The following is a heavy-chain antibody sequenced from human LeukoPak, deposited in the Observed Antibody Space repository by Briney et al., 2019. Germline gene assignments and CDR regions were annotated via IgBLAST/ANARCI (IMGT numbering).Heavy chain of an antibody. CDR3: ARVAYSDSSGYPHGFDP. Sequence: GASVKVSCKASGYTFTSYYMHWVRQAPGQGLEWMGIINPSGGSTSYAQRFQGRVTMTRDTSTSTVYMELSSLRSEDTAVYYCARVAYSDSSGYPHGFDPWGQGTLVTVSS. V-gene: IGHV1-46*01. D-gene: IGHD3-22*01. CDR2: INPSGGST. CDR1: GYTFTSYY. J-gene: IGHJ5*02.